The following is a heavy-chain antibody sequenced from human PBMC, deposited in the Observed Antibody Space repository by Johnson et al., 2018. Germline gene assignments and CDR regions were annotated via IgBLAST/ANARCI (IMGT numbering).Heavy chain of an antibody. J-gene: IGHJ3*02. CDR3: TAEWDGFDM. V-gene: IGHV3-7*01. CDR1: GFTFRKYW. Sequence: VQLVESGGGLVQPGGSXRLSCVVSGFTFRKYWMSWVRQAPGKGLAWVANIKQDGRDKGYVDSVKGRLSISRDNAKNSVYMQMNNLRVKETAVYYCTAEWDGFDMWGQGTLVTVSS. CDR2: IKQDGRDK.